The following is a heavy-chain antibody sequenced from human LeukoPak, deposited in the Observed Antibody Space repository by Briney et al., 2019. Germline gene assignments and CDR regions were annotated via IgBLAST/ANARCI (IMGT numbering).Heavy chain of an antibody. CDR1: GFTFSSYG. J-gene: IGHJ3*02. CDR3: ARDMGSSWYFPPYAFDI. V-gene: IGHV3-30*02. CDR2: IRYDGSNK. Sequence: GGSLRLSCAASGFTFSSYGMHWVRQAPGKGLEWVAFIRYDGSNKYYADSVKGRFTISRDNSKNTLYLQMNSLRADDTAVYYCARDMGSSWYFPPYAFDIWGQGTMVTVSS. D-gene: IGHD6-13*01.